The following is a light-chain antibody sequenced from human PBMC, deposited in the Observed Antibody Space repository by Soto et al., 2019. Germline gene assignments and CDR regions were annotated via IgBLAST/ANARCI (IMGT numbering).Light chain of an antibody. J-gene: IGLJ1*01. CDR1: SSDVGAYKY. CDR3: SSYTSTTTYV. Sequence: QSALTQPASVSGSPGQSITISCTGTSSDVGAYKYVSWYQQHPGKAPKLMIYEVSNRPSGVSSRFSGSKSGNTASLTISGLQAEDEADYYCSSYTSTTTYVFGTGTKLTVL. CDR2: EVS. V-gene: IGLV2-14*01.